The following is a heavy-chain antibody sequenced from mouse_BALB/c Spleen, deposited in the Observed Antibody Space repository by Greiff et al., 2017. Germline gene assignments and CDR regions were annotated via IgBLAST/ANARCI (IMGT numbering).Heavy chain of an antibody. CDR1: GYTFTSYW. V-gene: IGHV1-14*01. J-gene: IGHJ2*01. CDR3: ARSLNWPDY. D-gene: IGHD4-1*01. CDR2: INPYNDGT. Sequence: VQLQQPGAELVKPGASVKLSCKASGYTFTSYWMHWVKQKPGQGLEWIGYINPYNDGTKYNEKFKGKATLTSDKSSSTAYMELSSLTSEDSAVYYCARSLNWPDYWGQGTTLTVSS.